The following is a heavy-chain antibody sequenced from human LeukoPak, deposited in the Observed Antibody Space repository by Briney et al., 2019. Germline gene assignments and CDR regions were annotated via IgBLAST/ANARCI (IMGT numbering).Heavy chain of an antibody. V-gene: IGHV3-11*01. CDR1: GFTFSDNY. J-gene: IGHJ4*02. CDR3: AGSGSPGDY. Sequence: GGSLRLSCVGSGFTFSDNYMSWIRQAPGKGLEWISYISPNDVNRYYVDAVKGRFTVSRDNANNSLFLQMKGLRVEDTAVYYCAGSGSPGDYWGQGTLVTVSS. CDR2: ISPNDVNR. D-gene: IGHD3-10*01.